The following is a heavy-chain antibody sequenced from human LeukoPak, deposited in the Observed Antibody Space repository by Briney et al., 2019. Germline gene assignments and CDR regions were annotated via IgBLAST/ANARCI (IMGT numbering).Heavy chain of an antibody. V-gene: IGHV3-30-3*01. CDR3: ASPRQSYGSGSYAIGY. J-gene: IGHJ4*02. CDR2: ISYDGSNK. CDR1: GFTFSSYA. Sequence: PGGSLRLSCAASGFTFSSYAMHWVRQAPGKGLEWVAVISYDGSNKYYADSVKGRFTISRDNSKNTLYLQMNSLRAEDTAVYYCASPRQSYGSGSYAIGYWGQGTLVTVSS. D-gene: IGHD3-10*01.